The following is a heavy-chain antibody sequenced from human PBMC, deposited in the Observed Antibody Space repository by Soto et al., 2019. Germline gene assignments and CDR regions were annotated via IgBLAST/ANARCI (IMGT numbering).Heavy chain of an antibody. D-gene: IGHD3-3*01. CDR2: IKQDGSEK. CDR3: ARVGRGLWSGHNWFDP. J-gene: IGHJ5*02. CDR1: GFTFSSYW. Sequence: PGGSLRLSCAASGFTFSSYWMSWVRQAPGKGLEWVANIKQDGSEKYYVDSVKGRFTISRDNAKNSLYLQMNSLRAEDTAVYYCARVGRGLWSGHNWFDPWGQGTLVTVS. V-gene: IGHV3-7*03.